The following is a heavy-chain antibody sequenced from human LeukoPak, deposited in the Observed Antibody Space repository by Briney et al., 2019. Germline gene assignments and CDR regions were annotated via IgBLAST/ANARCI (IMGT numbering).Heavy chain of an antibody. CDR3: ARDWELSRDY. V-gene: IGHV3-7*01. CDR1: GFTFNTLG. D-gene: IGHD1-7*01. Sequence: QPGGSLRLSCAAPGFTFNTLGRSGVRKAPGKGREWVANINEGGSAEYYAESVKGRFTISRDNAENSVHLQMNSLRAEDTAVYYCARDWELSRDYWGQGTLVTVSS. CDR2: INEGGSAE. J-gene: IGHJ4*02.